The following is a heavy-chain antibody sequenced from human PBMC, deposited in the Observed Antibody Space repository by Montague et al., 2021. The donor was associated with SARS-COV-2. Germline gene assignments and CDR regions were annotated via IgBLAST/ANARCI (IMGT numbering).Heavy chain of an antibody. V-gene: IGHV4-34*01. D-gene: IGHD3-22*01. CDR2: IGPSGST. Sequence: SETLSLTCGVSGGSFSGYHWSWIRQPPGKGLEWIGEIGPSGSTNYNPSLKSRVIISLYTSKNQFPLKLSSVTAADTAVYYCARGLIDITMMVVVFTGASLYFDYWGQGILVTVSS. CDR3: ARGLIDITMMVVVFTGASLYFDY. CDR1: GGSFSGYH. J-gene: IGHJ4*02.